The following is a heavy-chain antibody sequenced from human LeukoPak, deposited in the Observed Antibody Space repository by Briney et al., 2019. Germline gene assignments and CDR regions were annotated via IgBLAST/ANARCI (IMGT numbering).Heavy chain of an antibody. D-gene: IGHD3-22*01. J-gene: IGHJ4*02. V-gene: IGHV4-34*01. CDR3: AGDSSGTIPEDY. CDR2: INHSGST. CDR1: GGSFSGYY. Sequence: SETLSFTCAVYGGSFSGYYWSWIRQPPGKGLEWIGEINHSGSTNYNPSLKSRVTISVDTSKNQFSLKLSSVTAADTAVYYCAGDSSGTIPEDYWGQGTLVTVSS.